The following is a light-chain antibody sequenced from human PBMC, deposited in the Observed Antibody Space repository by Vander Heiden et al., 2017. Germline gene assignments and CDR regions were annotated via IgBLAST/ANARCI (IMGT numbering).Light chain of an antibody. V-gene: IGKV2-28*01. CDR3: MQTLQTPWT. Sequence: EILMTGSPPSLHVTPGEPASISCRSSQSLLHGNGYIYLHWYLQKPGQSPQLLIYLCSLRTSGVPDRFSGSGSGTDFTLKISRVEAEDVGVYYCMQTLQTPWTFGQGTKVEIK. CDR1: QSLLHGNGYIY. J-gene: IGKJ1*01. CDR2: LCS.